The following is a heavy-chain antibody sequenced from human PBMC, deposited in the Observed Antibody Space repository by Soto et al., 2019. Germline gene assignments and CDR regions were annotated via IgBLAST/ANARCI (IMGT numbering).Heavy chain of an antibody. J-gene: IGHJ4*02. D-gene: IGHD4-17*01. V-gene: IGHV4-30-4*01. CDR3: ARVREDYGDYDY. CDR2: IYYSGST. Sequence: SETLSLTCTVSRGSISRGYYYWSWIRQPPGKGLEWIGYIYYSGSTYYNPSLKSRVTISVDTSKNQFSLKLSSVTAADTAVYYCARVREDYGDYDYWGQGTLVTVSS. CDR1: RGSISRGYYY.